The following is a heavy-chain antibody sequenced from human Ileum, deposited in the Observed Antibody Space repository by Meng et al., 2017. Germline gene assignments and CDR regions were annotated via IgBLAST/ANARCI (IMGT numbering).Heavy chain of an antibody. CDR2: ISRDRTTT. D-gene: IGHD5-18*01. CDR3: ARGGADTAVGHHD. V-gene: IGHV3-74*01. CDR1: GFIFSDYW. Sequence: GGSLRLSCAASGFIFSDYWMHWVRQAPGKGLEWISRISRDRTTTTYADSVRGRFTISRDNAVNTVYLQMNSLRVEDTAVYYCARGGADTAVGHHDWCQGTLVTVSS. J-gene: IGHJ4*02.